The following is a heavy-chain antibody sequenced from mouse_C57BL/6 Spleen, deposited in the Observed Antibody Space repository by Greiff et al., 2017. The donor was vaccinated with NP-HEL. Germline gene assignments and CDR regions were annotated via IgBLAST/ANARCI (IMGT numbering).Heavy chain of an antibody. CDR3: ARYRGYFDD. J-gene: IGHJ2*01. V-gene: IGHV7-3*01. CDR1: GFTFTDYY. Sequence: DVMLVESGGGLVQPGGSLSLSCAASGFTFTDYYMSWVRQPPGKALEWLGFIRNKANGYTTEYSASVKGRFTISRDNSQSILYLQMNALRAEDSATYYCARYRGYFDDWGQGTTLTVSS. CDR2: IRNKANGYTT.